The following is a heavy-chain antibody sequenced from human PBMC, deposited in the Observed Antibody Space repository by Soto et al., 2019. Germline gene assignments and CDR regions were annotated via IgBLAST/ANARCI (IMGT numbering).Heavy chain of an antibody. CDR2: INWSSGTI. CDR1: GGSISSGGYY. V-gene: IGHV3-9*01. CDR3: TKDVRLGGLPGLYYHMDV. Sequence: VQLQESGPGLVKPSQTLSLTCTVSGGSISSGGYYWSWIRQHPGKGLEWVSGINWSSGTIDYAGSVKGRFTISRDNVKNSLYLQMNGLRAEDTALYYCTKDVRLGGLPGLYYHMDVWGHGTTVNVS. J-gene: IGHJ6*02. D-gene: IGHD2-21*02.